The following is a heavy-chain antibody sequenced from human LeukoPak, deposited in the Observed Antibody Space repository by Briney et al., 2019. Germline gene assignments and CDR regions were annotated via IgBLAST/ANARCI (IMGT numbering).Heavy chain of an antibody. J-gene: IGHJ4*02. Sequence: GGSLRLSCVVSGLIFSNYAMTWARQAPGKGLEWVSYISSSSTTIYYADSVKGRFTISRDNAKNSLYLQMNSLRDEDTAVYYCARSRGSDYWGQGTLVTVSS. CDR1: GLIFSNYA. CDR3: ARSRGSDY. CDR2: ISSSSTTI. V-gene: IGHV3-48*02. D-gene: IGHD5-12*01.